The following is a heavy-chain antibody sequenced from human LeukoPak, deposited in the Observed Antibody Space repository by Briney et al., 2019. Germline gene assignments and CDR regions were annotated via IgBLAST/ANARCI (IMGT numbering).Heavy chain of an antibody. V-gene: IGHV3-74*01. CDR2: INTDGSST. D-gene: IGHD3-16*01. J-gene: IGHJ4*02. Sequence: GGSLRLSCAASGFTFSSYWMHWVRQAPGKGLVWVSRINTDGSSTSYADSVKGRFTISRDNAKNTLYLQMNSLRAEDTAVYYCAIPIPGPQVPWGHYFDYWGQGTLVTVSS. CDR1: GFTFSSYW. CDR3: AIPIPGPQVPWGHYFDY.